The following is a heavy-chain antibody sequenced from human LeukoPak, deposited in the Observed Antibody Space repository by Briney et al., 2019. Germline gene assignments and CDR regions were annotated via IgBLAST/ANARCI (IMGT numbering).Heavy chain of an antibody. Sequence: SETLSLTCAVYGGSFSGYYWSWIRQPPGKGLEWIGEINHSGSTNYTPSLKSRVTISVDTSKNQFSLKLSSVTAADTAVYYCTRVRRPPYYYDSSGYYYKPEDWFAPWGQGTLVTVSS. CDR3: TRVRRPPYYYDSSGYYYKPEDWFAP. CDR1: GGSFSGYY. J-gene: IGHJ5*02. D-gene: IGHD3-22*01. CDR2: INHSGST. V-gene: IGHV4-34*01.